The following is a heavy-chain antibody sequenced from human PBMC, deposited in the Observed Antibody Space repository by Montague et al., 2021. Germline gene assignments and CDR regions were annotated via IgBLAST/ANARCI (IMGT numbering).Heavy chain of an antibody. D-gene: IGHD5-24*01. Sequence: SLRLSCAASGFTFSDYSMGWVRRAPGKGLEWLSVIYSDDSMTYYEDSVKGRFTISRGNSKNTVNLQMNTLRIEDTAVYYCAKGWHGRASVDFDHWGQGTLVTVSS. J-gene: IGHJ4*02. CDR2: IYSDDSMT. CDR1: GFTFSDYS. CDR3: AKGWHGRASVDFDH. V-gene: IGHV3-23*03.